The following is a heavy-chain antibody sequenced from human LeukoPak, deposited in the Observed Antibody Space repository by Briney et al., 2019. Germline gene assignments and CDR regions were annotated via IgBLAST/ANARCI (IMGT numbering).Heavy chain of an antibody. V-gene: IGHV4-61*01. J-gene: IGHJ4*02. D-gene: IGHD3-3*01. Sequence: PSETLSLTCTVSGGSVSSGSYYWSWIRQPPGKGLEWIGYIYYSGSTNYNPSLESRVTISVDTSKNQFSLKLSSVTAADTAVYYCARGSLITIFGVVPERFDYWGQGTLVTVSS. CDR1: GGSVSSGSYY. CDR3: ARGSLITIFGVVPERFDY. CDR2: IYYSGST.